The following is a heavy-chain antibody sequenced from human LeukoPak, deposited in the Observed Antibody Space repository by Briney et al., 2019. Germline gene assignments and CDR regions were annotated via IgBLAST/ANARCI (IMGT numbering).Heavy chain of an antibody. CDR3: AEVPYCRSISCLQYSYYYYMDV. CDR2: INPHSGNT. Sequence: ASVKVSCKASGYTFNSYGISWVRQAPGQGLAWMGWINPHSGNTRYSQKFQGRVTMTTDTSTSTAYMELRSLRSDDTAVFYCAEVPYCRSISCLQYSYYYYMDVWGEETTVTVSS. V-gene: IGHV1-18*01. J-gene: IGHJ6*03. D-gene: IGHD2-2*01. CDR1: GYTFNSYG.